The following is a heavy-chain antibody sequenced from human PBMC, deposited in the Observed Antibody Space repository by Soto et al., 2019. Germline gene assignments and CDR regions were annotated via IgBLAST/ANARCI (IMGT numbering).Heavy chain of an antibody. CDR3: AREMADCSGGSCYDAGFDY. Sequence: GSLRLSCAASWFTFSNYDMHWVRQVIGKGLEWVSAIGTAGDTYYPDSVKGRFTVSRENGKNFLYLQMNSLRAEDTAVYYCAREMADCSGGSCYDAGFDYWGQGTLVTVSS. CDR1: WFTFSNYD. D-gene: IGHD2-15*01. J-gene: IGHJ4*02. V-gene: IGHV3-13*01. CDR2: IGTAGDT.